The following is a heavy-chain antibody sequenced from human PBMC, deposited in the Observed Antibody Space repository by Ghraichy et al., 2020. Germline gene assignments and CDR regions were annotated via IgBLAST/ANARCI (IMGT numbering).Heavy chain of an antibody. Sequence: ASVKVSCKASGYTFIDYGISWVRQAPGQGLEWMGWISAYNANTNYAQKLQGRVTMTTDTSTSTAHMELRSLRSDDTAVYYCARDLRHSSSRYYFDYWGQGALV. CDR3: ARDLRHSSSRYYFDY. D-gene: IGHD6-6*01. CDR2: ISAYNANT. V-gene: IGHV1-18*01. J-gene: IGHJ4*02. CDR1: GYTFIDYG.